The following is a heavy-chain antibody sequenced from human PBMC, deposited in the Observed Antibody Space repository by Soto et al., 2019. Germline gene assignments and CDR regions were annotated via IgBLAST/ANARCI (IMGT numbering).Heavy chain of an antibody. Sequence: GASVKVSCKASGYTFTDFYIHWVRQTPGQGLEWMAWISPYSGGSNYAQRFQGSVTVTRDMSISTAYMELSRLTSDDTAVYFCARSPTTMFQPLDYWGPGTLVT. D-gene: IGHD3-10*02. CDR2: ISPYSGGS. CDR3: ARSPTTMFQPLDY. CDR1: GYTFTDFY. V-gene: IGHV1-2*02. J-gene: IGHJ4*02.